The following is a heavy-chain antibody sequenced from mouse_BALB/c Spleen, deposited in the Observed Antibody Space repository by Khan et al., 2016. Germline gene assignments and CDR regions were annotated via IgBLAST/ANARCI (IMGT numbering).Heavy chain of an antibody. V-gene: IGHV1-4*01. CDR2: INPSSGYT. J-gene: IGHJ2*01. CDR3: ARSRRIGDNYFFDH. CDR1: GYTFTIYT. D-gene: IGHD1-3*01. Sequence: VQLKQSGAELARPGASVKMSCKASGYTFTIYTMHWVKQRPGQGLEWIGYINPSSGYTNYNQKFKDKATLTADKSSSTAYMQLSSLTSEDSAVYYCARSRRIGDNYFFDHWGPRTTLPVPS.